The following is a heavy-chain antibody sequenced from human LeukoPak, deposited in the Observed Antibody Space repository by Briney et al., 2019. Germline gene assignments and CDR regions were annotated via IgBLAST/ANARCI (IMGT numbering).Heavy chain of an antibody. CDR1: GGSISSYY. V-gene: IGHV4-4*07. J-gene: IGHJ3*02. CDR2: IYTSGST. Sequence: SETLSLTCTVSGGSISSYYWSWIRQPAGKGLEWIGRIYTSGSTNYNPSLKSRVTMSVDTSKNQSSLKLSSVTAADTAVYYCARDSTRPVLGDAFDIWGQGTMVTVSS. CDR3: ARDSTRPVLGDAFDI. D-gene: IGHD1-14*01.